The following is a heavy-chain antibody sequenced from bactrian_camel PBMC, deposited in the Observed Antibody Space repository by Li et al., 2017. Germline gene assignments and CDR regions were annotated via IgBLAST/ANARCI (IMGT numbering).Heavy chain of an antibody. D-gene: IGHD6*01. CDR2: IYSDGKKT. CDR1: GFTFSSSY. V-gene: IGHV3-2*01. CDR3: AKDSADNWYAYDYNY. Sequence: HVQLVESGGGLVQPGGSLRLSCAASGFTFSSSYMSWVRQAPGKGLEWVSSIYSDGKKTYYGDSVRGRFTISRGNADNTVLLQMNSFQSEDTAMYYCAKDSADNWYAYDYNYWGQGTQVTVS. J-gene: IGHJ4*01.